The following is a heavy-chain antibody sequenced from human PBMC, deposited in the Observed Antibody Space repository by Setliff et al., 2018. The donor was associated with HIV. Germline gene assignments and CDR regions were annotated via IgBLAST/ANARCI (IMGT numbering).Heavy chain of an antibody. Sequence: ASVKVSCKASGYTFTGYYMHWVRQAPGQGLEWMGWINPNSGGTNYAQKFQGRVTMTRDTSISTAYMELSRLRSDDTAMYYCASEYDSSSFDYWGQGTLVTVYSGKGSLGIQYFDYWGQGTLVTVSS. CDR3: ASEYDSSSFDYWGQGTLVTVYSGKGSLGIQYFDY. V-gene: IGHV1-2*02. CDR1: GYTFTGYY. CDR2: INPNSGGT. J-gene: IGHJ4*02. D-gene: IGHD3-22*01.